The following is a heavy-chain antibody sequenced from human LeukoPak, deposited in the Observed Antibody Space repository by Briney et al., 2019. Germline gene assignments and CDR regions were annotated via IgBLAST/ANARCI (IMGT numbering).Heavy chain of an antibody. CDR3: ARDYYDSSGLIDY. CDR2: INHSGST. CDR1: GGSFSGYY. D-gene: IGHD3-22*01. Sequence: PSETLSLTCAVYGGSFSGYYWSWIRQPPGKGLEWIGEINHSGSTNYNPSLKSRVTISVDTSKNQFSLKLSSVTAADTAVYYCARDYYDSSGLIDYWGQGTLVTVSS. V-gene: IGHV4-34*01. J-gene: IGHJ4*02.